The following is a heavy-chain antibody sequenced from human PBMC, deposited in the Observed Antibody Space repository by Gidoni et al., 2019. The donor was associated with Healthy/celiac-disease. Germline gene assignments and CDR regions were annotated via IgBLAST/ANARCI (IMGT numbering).Heavy chain of an antibody. D-gene: IGHD3-3*01. Sequence: EVQLLESGGGLVQPGGSLRLSCAASGFTFSSYAMSWVRQAPGKGLEWVSAISGSGGSTYYADSVKGRFTISRDNSKNTLYLQMNSLRAEDTAVYYCARFGITIFGVVIPYXFXYWGXGTLVTVSS. V-gene: IGHV3-23*01. CDR3: ARFGITIFGVVIPYXFXY. CDR2: ISGSGGST. J-gene: IGHJ4*02. CDR1: GFTFSSYA.